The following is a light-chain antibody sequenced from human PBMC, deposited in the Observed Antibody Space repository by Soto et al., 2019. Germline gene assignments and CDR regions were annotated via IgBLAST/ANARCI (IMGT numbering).Light chain of an antibody. Sequence: QSVLTQPASVSGSPGQSITISCTGTSSEVGGYNYVSWYQHHPGKAPKLMIFDASNRPSGVSNRFSGSKSGNTASLTISGLQPEDEADYYCSSYTTSNTRQIVFGTGTKVTVL. J-gene: IGLJ1*01. CDR3: SSYTTSNTRQIV. CDR1: SSEVGGYNY. CDR2: DAS. V-gene: IGLV2-14*03.